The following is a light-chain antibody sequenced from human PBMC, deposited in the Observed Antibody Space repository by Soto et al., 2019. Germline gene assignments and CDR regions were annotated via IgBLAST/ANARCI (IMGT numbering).Light chain of an antibody. CDR3: SSYGAISTL. Sequence: QSALTQPASLSGSPGQSITISCTGTSTDIGSYNYVSWYQQHPGKAPKLMIFDVSYRPSGISDRFSGSKSGNTASLTISGLQPEDEADYYCSSYGAISTLFGGGTKVTVL. CDR1: STDIGSYNY. CDR2: DVS. J-gene: IGLJ2*01. V-gene: IGLV2-14*03.